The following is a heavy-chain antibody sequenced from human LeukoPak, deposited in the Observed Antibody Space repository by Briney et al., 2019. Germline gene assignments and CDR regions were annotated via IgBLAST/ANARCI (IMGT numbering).Heavy chain of an antibody. CDR1: GYIFTGYY. J-gene: IGHJ4*02. Sequence: GASVKVSCKASGYIFTGYYMRWVRQAPGQGLEWMGRINPNSGGTNYAQKLQGRVTMTTDTSTSTAYMELRSLRSDDTAVYYCARAPYDILTGYYRDFDYWGQGTLVTVSS. CDR2: INPNSGGT. CDR3: ARAPYDILTGYYRDFDY. D-gene: IGHD3-9*01. V-gene: IGHV1-2*06.